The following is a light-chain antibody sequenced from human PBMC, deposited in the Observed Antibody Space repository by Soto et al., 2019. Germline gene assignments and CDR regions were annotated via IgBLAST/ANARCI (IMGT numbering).Light chain of an antibody. CDR3: QQYGNSPYA. V-gene: IGKV3-20*01. J-gene: IGKJ2*01. CDR1: QSVSSNY. Sequence: EIVLTQSPGTLSLSPGERATLSCRASQSVSSNYLAWYQQKSGQAPRLLIYGASSRATGIPDRFSGSVSGTDFSVTISKLEPEDFAVYSCQQYGNSPYAFGQGTELEI. CDR2: GAS.